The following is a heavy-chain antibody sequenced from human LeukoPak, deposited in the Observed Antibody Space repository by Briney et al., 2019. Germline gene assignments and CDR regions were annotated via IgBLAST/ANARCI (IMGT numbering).Heavy chain of an antibody. Sequence: ASVKVSCKVSGYTLTELSMHWVRQAPGKGLEWMGGFDPEDGEAIYAQKFQGRVTMTEDTSTDTAYMELSSLRSEDTAVYYCATGTYCSGTSCYTAFDIWGQGTMVTVSS. CDR3: ATGTYCSGTSCYTAFDI. J-gene: IGHJ3*02. D-gene: IGHD2-2*02. V-gene: IGHV1-24*01. CDR2: FDPEDGEA. CDR1: GYTLTELS.